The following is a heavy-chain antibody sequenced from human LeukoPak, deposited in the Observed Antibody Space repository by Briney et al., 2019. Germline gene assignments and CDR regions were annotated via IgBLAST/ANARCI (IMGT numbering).Heavy chain of an antibody. J-gene: IGHJ2*01. V-gene: IGHV3-23*01. CDR1: GFTFSTYA. Sequence: GGSLRPSCAASGFTFSTYAMSWVRQAPGKGLEWVSTIGDSGANTYYADSVRGRFTISRDNSKNTLYLQKNSLRADDTAIYYCAKSMTLQWRGFFDLWGRGTHVTVSS. CDR2: IGDSGANT. CDR3: AKSMTLQWRGFFDL. D-gene: IGHD6-19*01.